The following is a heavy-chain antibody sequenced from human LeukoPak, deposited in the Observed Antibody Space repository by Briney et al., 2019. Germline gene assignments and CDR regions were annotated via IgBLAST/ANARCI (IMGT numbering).Heavy chain of an antibody. CDR3: ARGRMTTLYYFDY. J-gene: IGHJ4*02. D-gene: IGHD4-17*01. CDR1: GFTFSDYY. V-gene: IGHV3-11*01. CDR2: ISTSSSTI. Sequence: GGSLRLSCAASGFTFSDYYMSWIRQAPGKGLEWVSYISTSSSTIYYADSVEGRFTISRDNAKNSLYLQMNSLRTEDTAVYYCARGRMTTLYYFDYWGQGTLVTVSS.